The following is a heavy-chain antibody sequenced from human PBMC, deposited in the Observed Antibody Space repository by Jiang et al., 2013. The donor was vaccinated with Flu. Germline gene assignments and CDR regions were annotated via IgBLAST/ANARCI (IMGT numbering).Heavy chain of an antibody. CDR3: ARAYLYQFDY. CDR2: SFQWEH. Sequence: LLKPSETLSLTCTVSGDSISSYYWNWIRQPQGRDWSGLGISFQWEHQLXPSLKSRVTISVDTSKNQFSLKLSSVTAADTAVYYCARAYLYQFDYWGQGTLVTVSS. J-gene: IGHJ4*02. V-gene: IGHV4-59*08. CDR1: GDSISSYY. D-gene: IGHD2-2*01.